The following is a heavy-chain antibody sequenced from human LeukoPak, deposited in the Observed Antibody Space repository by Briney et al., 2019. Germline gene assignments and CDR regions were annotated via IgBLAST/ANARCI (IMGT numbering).Heavy chain of an antibody. Sequence: GESLKISCKGSGYSFTSYWIGWGRQMPGKGLEWMGIIYPGDSDTRYSPSFQGQVTISADKSISTAYLQWSSLKASDTAMYYCARQALGQTYYMDVWGKGATVTVSS. J-gene: IGHJ6*03. V-gene: IGHV5-51*01. CDR3: ARQALGQTYYMDV. CDR2: IYPGDSDT. CDR1: GYSFTSYW. D-gene: IGHD1-26*01.